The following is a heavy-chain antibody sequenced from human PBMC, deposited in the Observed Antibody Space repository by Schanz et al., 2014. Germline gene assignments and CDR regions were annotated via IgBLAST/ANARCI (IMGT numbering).Heavy chain of an antibody. D-gene: IGHD6-6*01. CDR2: ISSSGSSI. CDR3: ATEGPRGTRRAINYYYAMDN. Sequence: VKLVESGGGLVQPGGSLRLSCAASGFTFSDHFMDWVRQAPGKGLEWVSSISSSGSSIYYADSVKGRFTISRDNSKNALYLQMNSLRDEDTAVYYCATEGPRGTRRAINYYYAMDNWGQGTKVTVSS. J-gene: IGHJ6*02. V-gene: IGHV3-11*04. CDR1: GFTFSDHF.